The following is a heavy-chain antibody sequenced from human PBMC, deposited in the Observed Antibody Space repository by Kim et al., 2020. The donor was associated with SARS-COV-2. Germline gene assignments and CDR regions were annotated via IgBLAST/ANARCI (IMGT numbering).Heavy chain of an antibody. J-gene: IGHJ6*02. CDR1: GFTFSTYS. V-gene: IGHV3-21*01. Sequence: GGSLRLSCAASGFTFSTYSMNWVRQAPGKGLEWVSSISTSSSYIYYADSAKGRFTISRDNAKSSLFLQMNSLRVEDTGVYYCARFEGDGMDVWGQGTTVT. CDR2: ISTSSSYI. D-gene: IGHD3-16*01. CDR3: ARFEGDGMDV.